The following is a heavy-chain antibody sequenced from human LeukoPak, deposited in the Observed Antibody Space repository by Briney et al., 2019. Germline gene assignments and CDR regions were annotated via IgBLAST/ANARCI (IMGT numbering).Heavy chain of an antibody. Sequence: SSETLSLTCTVSGGSISGSSYYWGWIRQPPGKGLEWIGSIYYSGSTYYNPSLKSRVTISVDTSKNQFSLKLNSVTAADTAVYYCAREVPSYYWGQGTQVTVSS. V-gene: IGHV4-39*07. CDR1: GGSISGSSYY. CDR2: IYYSGST. CDR3: AREVPSYY. J-gene: IGHJ4*02.